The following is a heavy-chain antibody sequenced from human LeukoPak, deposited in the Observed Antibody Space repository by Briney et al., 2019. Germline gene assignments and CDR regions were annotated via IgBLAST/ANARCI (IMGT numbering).Heavy chain of an antibody. D-gene: IGHD6-19*01. CDR2: ISGYNGDT. V-gene: IGHV1-18*01. Sequence: ASVKVSCKASGYTFTSYGFSWVRQAPGQGLEWVGWISGYNGDTNYAQKLQGRVTMTTDTSTSTAYMELRSLRFDDTAVYYCARDGSSYSSGWHDAFDIWGQGTMVTVSS. CDR1: GYTFTSYG. CDR3: ARDGSSYSSGWHDAFDI. J-gene: IGHJ3*02.